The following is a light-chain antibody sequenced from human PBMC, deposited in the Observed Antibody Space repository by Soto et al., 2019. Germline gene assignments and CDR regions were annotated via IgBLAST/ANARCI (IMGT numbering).Light chain of an antibody. V-gene: IGLV2-23*01. CDR1: SXDVGSYNL. J-gene: IGLJ1*01. CDR3: CSYAGSTPYV. CDR2: EGS. Sequence: QSALTQPASVSGSPGQSITISCTGTSXDVGSYNLVSWYQQHPGKAPKLMIYEGSKRPSGVSNRFSGSKSGNTASLTISGLQAEDEADYYCCSYAGSTPYVFGTGTKVTVL.